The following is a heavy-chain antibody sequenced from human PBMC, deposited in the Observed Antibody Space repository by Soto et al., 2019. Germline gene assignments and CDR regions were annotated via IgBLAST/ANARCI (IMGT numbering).Heavy chain of an antibody. Sequence: LETLSLTGTVSGTSIRRYYWSWLRQPPGKGVEGIANIHYSATTNYNPSLASRGTRSVDTAKNEFSLKMTSVTAADRAMYFCAIYNSCAIDYWGRGTLVTVSS. J-gene: IGHJ4*02. CDR3: AIYNSCAIDY. D-gene: IGHD1-1*01. CDR1: GTSIRRYY. V-gene: IGHV4-59*13. CDR2: IHYSATT.